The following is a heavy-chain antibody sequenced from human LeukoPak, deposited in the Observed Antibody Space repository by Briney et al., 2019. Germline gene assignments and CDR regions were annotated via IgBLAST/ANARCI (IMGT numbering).Heavy chain of an antibody. CDR1: GGSIRSNSYY. D-gene: IGHD4-11*01. J-gene: IGHJ5*02. Sequence: PSETLSLTCSVSGGSIRSNSYYWGWVRQPPGKGLEWIGSIYYSGSTYYNPSLKSRVTISVDTSKNQFSLKLSPVTAAGTAVYSCAGHIQIGLRVSLQRSFGPCGQGPLVPVSS. V-gene: IGHV4-39*01. CDR3: AGHIQIGLRVSLQRSFGP. CDR2: IYYSGST.